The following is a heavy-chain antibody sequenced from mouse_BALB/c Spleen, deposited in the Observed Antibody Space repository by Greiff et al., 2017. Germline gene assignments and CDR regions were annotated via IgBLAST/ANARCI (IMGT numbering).Heavy chain of an antibody. CDR3: ARNPPYGPYAMDY. D-gene: IGHD1-1*02. CDR2: IWSGGST. Sequence: VKLMESGPGLVAPSQSLSITCTVSGFSLTSYGVHWVRQSPGKGLEWLGVIWSGGSTDYNAAFISRLSISKDNSKSQVFFKMNSLQANDTAIYYCARNPPYGPYAMDYWGQGTSVTVSS. V-gene: IGHV2-2*02. J-gene: IGHJ4*01. CDR1: GFSLTSYG.